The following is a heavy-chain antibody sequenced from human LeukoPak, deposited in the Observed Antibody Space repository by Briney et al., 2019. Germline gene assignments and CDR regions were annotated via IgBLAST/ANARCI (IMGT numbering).Heavy chain of an antibody. J-gene: IGHJ4*02. Sequence: PGGSLRLSCAASGFTFNSYAMSWVRQAPGKGLEWVSGISGAGSKRHYADSVKGRFTISRDNSKNTLYLQMNSLRAEDTALYYCAKDSLAYCTSSSCFDFDFWGQGALVTVSS. V-gene: IGHV3-23*01. D-gene: IGHD2-2*01. CDR2: ISGAGSKR. CDR3: AKDSLAYCTSSSCFDFDF. CDR1: GFTFNSYA.